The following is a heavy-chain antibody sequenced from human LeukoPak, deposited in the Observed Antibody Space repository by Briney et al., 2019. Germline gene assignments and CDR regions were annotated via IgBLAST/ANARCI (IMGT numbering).Heavy chain of an antibody. CDR3: AKDLAVAGDSFDY. D-gene: IGHD6-19*01. V-gene: IGHV3-23*01. Sequence: PGGSLRLSCAASGFTFSSHDMSWVRQAPGKGLEWVSAISGSGANTYYADSVKGRFTVSRDNSKNTLYLQMNSLRVEDTAVYYCAKDLAVAGDSFDYWGQGTLVTVYS. CDR2: ISGSGANT. CDR1: GFTFSSHD. J-gene: IGHJ4*02.